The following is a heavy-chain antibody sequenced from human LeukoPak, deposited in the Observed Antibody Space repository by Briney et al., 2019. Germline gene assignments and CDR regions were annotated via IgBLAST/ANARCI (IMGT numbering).Heavy chain of an antibody. Sequence: GGSLRLSCAASGFTFSSYSMNWVRQAPGKGLEWVSSISSSSSYIYYADSVKGRFTISRDNAKNSLYLQMNSLRAEDTALYHCARGPHYYDSSGYLNWFDPWGQGTLVTVSS. J-gene: IGHJ5*02. V-gene: IGHV3-21*04. CDR3: ARGPHYYDSSGYLNWFDP. D-gene: IGHD3-22*01. CDR2: ISSSSSYI. CDR1: GFTFSSYS.